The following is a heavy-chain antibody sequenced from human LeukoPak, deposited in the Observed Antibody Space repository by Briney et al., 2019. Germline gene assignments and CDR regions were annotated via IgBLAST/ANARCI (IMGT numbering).Heavy chain of an antibody. Sequence: GGSLRLSCAASGFTFSSAWMNWVRQAPGKGLEWVGRIKSETDGGTTDYAAPVKGTFTISRDDSENTLYLQMNSLRADDTAVYYCAKEKDSIGWPPKPNKYYFDYWGQGTLVTVSS. CDR2: IKSETDGGTT. CDR3: AKEKDSIGWPPKPNKYYFDY. D-gene: IGHD6-19*01. V-gene: IGHV3-15*07. J-gene: IGHJ4*02. CDR1: GFTFSSAW.